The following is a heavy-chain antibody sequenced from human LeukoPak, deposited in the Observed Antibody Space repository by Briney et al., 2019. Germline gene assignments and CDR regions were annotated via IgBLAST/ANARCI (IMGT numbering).Heavy chain of an antibody. CDR2: FSGSGDNT. CDR3: ARGAPAGPFDAFDI. Sequence: GGSLRLSCAASGFTFSSYAMSWVRQAPGKGLEWVSGFSGSGDNTYYAEYAKGRFTISRDNSKNTLYLQMNSLRAEDTAVYYCARGAPAGPFDAFDIWGQGTMVTVSS. CDR1: GFTFSSYA. D-gene: IGHD6-13*01. V-gene: IGHV3-23*01. J-gene: IGHJ3*02.